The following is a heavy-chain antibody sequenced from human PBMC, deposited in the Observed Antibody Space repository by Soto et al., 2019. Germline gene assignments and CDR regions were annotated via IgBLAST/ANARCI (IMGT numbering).Heavy chain of an antibody. CDR1: GGTFSSYA. J-gene: IGHJ6*02. CDR2: IIAIFGTA. V-gene: IGHV1-69*01. CDR3: ARDPGYDSSGYWVHDGMEV. D-gene: IGHD3-22*01. Sequence: QVQLVQSGAEVKKPGSSVKVSCKASGGTFSSYAISWVRQAPGQGLEWMGGIIAIFGTANYAQKFQGRVTITADESTSTAYMELSSLRSEDTAVYYCARDPGYDSSGYWVHDGMEVWGQGTTGTVSS.